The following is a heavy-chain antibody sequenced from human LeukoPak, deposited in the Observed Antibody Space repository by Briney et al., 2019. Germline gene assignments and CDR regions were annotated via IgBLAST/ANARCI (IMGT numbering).Heavy chain of an antibody. D-gene: IGHD6-13*01. CDR2: IIPILGIA. Sequence: SVKVSCKASGGTFSSYAISWVRQAPGQGLEWMGRIIPILGIANYAQKFQGRVTITADKSTSTAYMELSSLRSEDTAVYYCASPKGGYSSSWYQIDYWVQGTLVTVSS. CDR3: ASPKGGYSSSWYQIDY. CDR1: GGTFSSYA. J-gene: IGHJ4*02. V-gene: IGHV1-69*04.